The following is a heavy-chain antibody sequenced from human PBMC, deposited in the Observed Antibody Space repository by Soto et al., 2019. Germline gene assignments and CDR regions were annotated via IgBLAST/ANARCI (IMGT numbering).Heavy chain of an antibody. J-gene: IGHJ4*02. Sequence: EVQLVESRGGLVQPGGSLRLSCAASGFTFSIYSMNWVRQAPGKGLEWISYISSSSSPIYYADSVKGRFTISRDNAKNSLYLQMNSLRDEDTAVYYCARDDRNSSGWDVDYWGQGTLVTVSS. CDR2: ISSSSSPI. CDR1: GFTFSIYS. CDR3: ARDDRNSSGWDVDY. V-gene: IGHV3-48*02. D-gene: IGHD6-19*01.